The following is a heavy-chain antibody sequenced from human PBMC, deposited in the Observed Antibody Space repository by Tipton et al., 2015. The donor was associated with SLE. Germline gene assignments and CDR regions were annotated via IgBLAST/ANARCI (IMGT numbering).Heavy chain of an antibody. J-gene: IGHJ4*02. CDR1: GESFSGYY. D-gene: IGHD3-22*01. CDR3: ARGGYYDSSGDFDY. CDR2: INHSGST. Sequence: TLSLTCAVYGESFSGYYWSWIRQPPGKGLEWIGEINHSGSTNYNPSLKSRVTISVDTSKNQFSLKLSSVTAADTAVYYCARGGYYDSSGDFDYWGQGTLVTVSS. V-gene: IGHV4-34*01.